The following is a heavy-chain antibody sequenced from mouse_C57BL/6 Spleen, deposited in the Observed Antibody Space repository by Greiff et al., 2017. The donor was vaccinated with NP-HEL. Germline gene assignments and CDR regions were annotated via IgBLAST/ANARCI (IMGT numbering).Heavy chain of an antibody. J-gene: IGHJ3*01. Sequence: EVKLVESGGGLVKPGGSLKLSCAASGFTFSSYAMSWVRQTPEKRLEWVATFSDGGSYTYYPDNVKGRFTISSDHAKNELYLQMRHLKSENTAVYYCARDDNCDGAWFAYWGQGTLVTVSA. CDR2: FSDGGSYT. CDR1: GFTFSSYA. V-gene: IGHV5-4*01. CDR3: ARDDNCDGAWFAY.